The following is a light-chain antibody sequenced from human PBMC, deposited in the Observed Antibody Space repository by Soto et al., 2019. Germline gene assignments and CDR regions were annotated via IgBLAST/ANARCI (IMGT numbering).Light chain of an antibody. CDR3: QQYDNLSVYT. V-gene: IGKV1-33*01. CDR2: DAS. CDR1: QDISNY. Sequence: DIRMTQSPSSLSASVGDRVTITCQASQDISNYLNWYQQKPGKAPKLLIYDASNLETGVPSRFSGSGSGTDFTFTISSLQPEDIATYYCQQYDNLSVYTFGQGTKVDIK. J-gene: IGKJ2*01.